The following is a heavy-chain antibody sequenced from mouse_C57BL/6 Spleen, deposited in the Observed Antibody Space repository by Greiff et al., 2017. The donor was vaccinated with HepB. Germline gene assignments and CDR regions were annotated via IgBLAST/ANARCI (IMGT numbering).Heavy chain of an antibody. J-gene: IGHJ1*03. Sequence: QVQLKESGAELVKPGASVKISCKASGYAFSSYWMNWVKQRPGKGLEWIGQIYPGDGDTNYNGKFKGKATLTADKSSSTAYMQLSSLTSEDSAVYFCARMGSNYGYFDVWGTGTTVTVSS. CDR3: ARMGSNYGYFDV. V-gene: IGHV1-80*01. CDR2: IYPGDGDT. D-gene: IGHD2-5*01. CDR1: GYAFSSYW.